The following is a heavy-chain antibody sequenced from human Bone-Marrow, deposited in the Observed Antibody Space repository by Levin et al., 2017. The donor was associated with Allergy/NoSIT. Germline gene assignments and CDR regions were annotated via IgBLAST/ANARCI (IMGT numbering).Heavy chain of an antibody. V-gene: IGHV3-7*01. CDR2: IKQDGSKK. CDR3: ARSSGWLSAEYLQH. D-gene: IGHD6-19*01. CDR1: GFTFYSYW. J-gene: IGHJ1*01. Sequence: GESLKISCAASGFTFYSYWMSWVRQAPGKGLEWVANIKQDGSKKYYVDSVKGRFIISRDNAKTSLYLQMNSLRAEDTAVYFCARSSGWLSAEYLQHWGQGALVTVSS.